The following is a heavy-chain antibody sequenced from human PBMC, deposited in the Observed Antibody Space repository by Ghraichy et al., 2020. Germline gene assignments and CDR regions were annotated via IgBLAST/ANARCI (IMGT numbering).Heavy chain of an antibody. Sequence: ASVKVSCKASGYTFTNYDINWVRQATGQGLEWLGWMSPNSLNTGYAQKFQGRVTMTRNTAMGTAYMELSNLRSEDTAVYYCARDYGGNSGWFDPWGQGTLVTVSS. CDR3: ARDYGGNSGWFDP. CDR2: MSPNSLNT. J-gene: IGHJ5*02. V-gene: IGHV1-8*01. D-gene: IGHD4-23*01. CDR1: GYTFTNYD.